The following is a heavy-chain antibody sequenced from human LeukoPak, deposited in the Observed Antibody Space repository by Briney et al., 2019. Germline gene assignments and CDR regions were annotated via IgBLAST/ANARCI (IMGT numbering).Heavy chain of an antibody. CDR3: AKDGAAADFYNYYGMDV. V-gene: IGHV3-23*01. D-gene: IGHD6-13*01. J-gene: IGHJ6*02. CDR1: GFTFSNFA. CDR2: ISGGGDNA. Sequence: GGSLRLSCAASGFTFSNFAMNWVRQAPGKGLEWVSAISGGGDNAYYADSVKDRFTISRDNSKNMLHLQMNSLRAEDTAAYYCAKDGAAADFYNYYGMDVWGQGTTVTVSS.